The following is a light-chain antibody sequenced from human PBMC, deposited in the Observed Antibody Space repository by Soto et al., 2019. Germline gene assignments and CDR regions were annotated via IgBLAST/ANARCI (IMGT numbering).Light chain of an antibody. CDR3: QQFGNSPKT. J-gene: IGKJ5*01. CDR2: GAS. V-gene: IGKV3-20*01. CDR1: QSVTSSY. Sequence: EIVLTQSPGTLSLSPGERATLSCRASQSVTSSYLAWYQQKPGQAPRLLIYGASSLATGIPDRFSGSGSGKYFTLTTSRLEPEDFAVYYCQQFGNSPKTFGQGTRLEIK.